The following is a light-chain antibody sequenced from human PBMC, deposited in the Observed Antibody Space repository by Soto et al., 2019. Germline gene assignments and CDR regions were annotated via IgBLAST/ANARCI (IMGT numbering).Light chain of an antibody. CDR2: GAS. V-gene: IGKV3-20*01. Sequence: IVLTQSPATLSLSPGERATLSCTASQHVTTTYIAWYQQKFGQAPRLLICGASTRATGTPDRFTGGGFGTDFTLTISRVEPEDFAVYYCQQNDSSFTFGGGTKVEMK. CDR1: QHVTTTY. J-gene: IGKJ4*01. CDR3: QQNDSSFT.